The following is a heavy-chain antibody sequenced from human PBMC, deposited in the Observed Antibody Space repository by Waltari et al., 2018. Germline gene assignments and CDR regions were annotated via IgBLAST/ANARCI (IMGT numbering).Heavy chain of an antibody. D-gene: IGHD3-22*01. V-gene: IGHV3-53*01. Sequence: EVQLVESGGGLIQPGGSLRLSCAASGFVVSENYMTWVRQAPGSGLEWVSFLYSGGYSYYAYSVKGRFTISSDTSKNTVYLQMNNLGAEDTAVYFCARGGGYYDNSGFYFFDYWGQGTLVTVSS. J-gene: IGHJ4*02. CDR3: ARGGGYYDNSGFYFFDY. CDR2: LYSGGYS. CDR1: GFVVSENY.